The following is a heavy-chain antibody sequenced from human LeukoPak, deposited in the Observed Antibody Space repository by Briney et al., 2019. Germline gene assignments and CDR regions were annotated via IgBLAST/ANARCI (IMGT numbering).Heavy chain of an antibody. J-gene: IGHJ4*02. V-gene: IGHV3-23*01. CDR2: ISSSGSNT. CDR1: GLTFSSYS. D-gene: IGHD6-13*01. Sequence: WGSLRLSCAASGLTFSSYSMSWVRQAPGKGLYWVSGISSSGSNTYYADSVKGRFTISRDNSKNTLYLQMNSLRAEDTAVYYCAKDAAGPEYWGQGTLVTVFS. CDR3: AKDAAGPEY.